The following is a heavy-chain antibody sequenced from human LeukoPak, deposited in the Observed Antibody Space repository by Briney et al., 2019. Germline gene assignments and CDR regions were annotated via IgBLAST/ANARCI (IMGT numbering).Heavy chain of an antibody. Sequence: TLSLTCTVSGGSISSGGYYWSWIRQPPGKGLEWIGYIYHSGSTYYNPSLKSRVTISVDRSKNQFSLKLSSVTAADTAVCYCARVVTIFGVVGWFDPWGQGTLVTVSS. V-gene: IGHV4-30-2*01. D-gene: IGHD3-3*01. J-gene: IGHJ5*02. CDR3: ARVVTIFGVVGWFDP. CDR1: GGSISSGGYY. CDR2: IYHSGST.